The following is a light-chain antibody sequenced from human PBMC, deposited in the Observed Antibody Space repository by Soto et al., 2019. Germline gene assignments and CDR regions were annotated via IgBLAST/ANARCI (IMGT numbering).Light chain of an antibody. V-gene: IGKV3-15*01. CDR3: QQYSIWRT. J-gene: IGKJ1*01. CDR1: ESVSNN. CDR2: GAS. Sequence: EILMTQSPATLSLSAGERATLSCRASESVSNNLAWYQQKAGQAPRLLIYGASTRATGIPARLSGSGSGTEFTLTISSLHSEDFAVYYCQQYSIWRTFGQGTKVDIK.